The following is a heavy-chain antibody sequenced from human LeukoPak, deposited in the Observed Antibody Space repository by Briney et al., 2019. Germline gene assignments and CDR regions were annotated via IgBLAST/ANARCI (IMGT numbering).Heavy chain of an antibody. CDR1: GGTFSSYA. J-gene: IGHJ4*02. V-gene: IGHV1-69*04. Sequence: SVKVSCKASGGTFSSYAISWVRQAPGQGLEWMGRIIPILGIANYAQKLQGRVTITADKSTSTAYMELSSLRSEDTAVYYCARGGMAIAVAGSFDYWGQGTLVTVSS. D-gene: IGHD6-19*01. CDR3: ARGGMAIAVAGSFDY. CDR2: IIPILGIA.